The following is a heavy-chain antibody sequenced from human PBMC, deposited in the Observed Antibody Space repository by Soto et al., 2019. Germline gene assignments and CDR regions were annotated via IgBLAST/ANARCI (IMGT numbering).Heavy chain of an antibody. CDR1: GGSISSGDYY. Sequence: QVQLQESGPGLVEPSQTLSLTCSVSGGSISSGDYYWSWIRQPPGKGLEWIGYMFYVGATYYNPSLKRRVTISVDTSKNQFSLQLSSVTAADTAVYHCARVVRFCSRPSCRGRNWFDPWGQGTLVTVTS. D-gene: IGHD2-2*01. V-gene: IGHV4-30-4*01. CDR3: ARVVRFCSRPSCRGRNWFDP. CDR2: MFYVGAT. J-gene: IGHJ5*02.